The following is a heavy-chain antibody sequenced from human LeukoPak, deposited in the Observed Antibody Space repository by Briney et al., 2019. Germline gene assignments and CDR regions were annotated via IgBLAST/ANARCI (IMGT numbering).Heavy chain of an antibody. Sequence: ASVKVSCKASGYTFTGYYMHWVRQAPGQGLGWMGWINPNSGGTNYAQKFQGRVTMTRDTSISTAYMELSRLRSDDTAVYYCARDGSPRIAAAGYDYWGQGTLVTVSS. CDR2: INPNSGGT. D-gene: IGHD6-13*01. V-gene: IGHV1-2*02. CDR3: ARDGSPRIAAAGYDY. CDR1: GYTFTGYY. J-gene: IGHJ4*02.